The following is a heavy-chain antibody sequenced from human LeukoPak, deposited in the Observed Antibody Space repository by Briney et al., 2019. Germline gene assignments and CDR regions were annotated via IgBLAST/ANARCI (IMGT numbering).Heavy chain of an antibody. D-gene: IGHD6-19*01. Sequence: PGGSLRLSCAASGFTLSSYWMSWVRQAPGKGLEWVANIKQDGSEKYYVDSVKGRFTISRDNAKNSLYLQMNSLRAEDTAVYYCARGKRYSSGWDNWFDPWGQGTLVTVSS. J-gene: IGHJ5*02. CDR2: IKQDGSEK. CDR3: ARGKRYSSGWDNWFDP. CDR1: GFTLSSYW. V-gene: IGHV3-7*01.